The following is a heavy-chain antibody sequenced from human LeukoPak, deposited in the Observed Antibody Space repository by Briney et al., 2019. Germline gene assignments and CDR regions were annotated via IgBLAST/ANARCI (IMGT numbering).Heavy chain of an antibody. CDR3: ARDSPLLTV. CDR2: IGHDVVST. V-gene: IGHV3-23*01. J-gene: IGHJ4*02. D-gene: IGHD3-9*01. Sequence: GGSLRLSCAASGFTFNNYGMSWVRQAPGKGLEWASAIGHDVVSTYYAESVKGRFTISRDNSKNTLYLQMNSLRADDTATYYCARDSPLLTVWGQGTLVTVSS. CDR1: GFTFNNYG.